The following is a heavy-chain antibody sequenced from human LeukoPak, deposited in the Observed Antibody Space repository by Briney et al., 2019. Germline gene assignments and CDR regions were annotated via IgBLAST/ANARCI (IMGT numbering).Heavy chain of an antibody. V-gene: IGHV1-18*01. Sequence: ASVKVSCKASGYTFTSYGISWVRQAPGQGLEWMGWISAYNGNTNYAQKLQGRVTMTTDTSTSTAYMELRSLRSDDTAVYYCAKEMPHYYGSGSSPYGMDVWGQGTTVTVS. J-gene: IGHJ6*02. D-gene: IGHD3-10*01. CDR2: ISAYNGNT. CDR3: AKEMPHYYGSGSSPYGMDV. CDR1: GYTFTSYG.